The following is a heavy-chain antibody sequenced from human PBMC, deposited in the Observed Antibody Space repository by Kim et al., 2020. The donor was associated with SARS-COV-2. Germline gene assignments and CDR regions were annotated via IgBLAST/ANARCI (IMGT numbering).Heavy chain of an antibody. V-gene: IGHV3-30*04. Sequence: GGSLRLSCVTSGLYVIHWVRQAPCKGLEWVAAMSFDGFSKYFADSVKGRFTISRDDSRNTVWLQLNNPRDDDSAMYYCATEGGTSGRCGYFDYWGQGTLVTVSS. CDR2: MSFDGFSK. J-gene: IGHJ4*02. CDR1: GLYV. CDR3: ATEGGTSGRCGYFDY. D-gene: IGHD5-12*01.